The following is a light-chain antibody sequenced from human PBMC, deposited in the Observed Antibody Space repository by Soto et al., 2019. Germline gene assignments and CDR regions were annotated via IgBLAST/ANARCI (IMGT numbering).Light chain of an antibody. CDR3: QHFGSSRGT. V-gene: IGKV3-15*01. Sequence: MVMTQSPATRSVSPGERATLSCRASQSVSSSLAWYTQKPGQAPRPLIYGASARETGIPAEFSGSGAGTEFTRPISSLQHEDVSVAYCQHFGSSRGTFSQGTKVDIK. CDR2: GAS. J-gene: IGKJ1*01. CDR1: QSVSSS.